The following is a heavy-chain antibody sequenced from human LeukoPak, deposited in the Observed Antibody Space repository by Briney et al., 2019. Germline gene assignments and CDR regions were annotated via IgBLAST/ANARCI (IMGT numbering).Heavy chain of an antibody. CDR1: GYTFTGYY. CDR3: ARDPHYYDSSGYYELWN. CDR2: INPNSGGT. V-gene: IGHV1-2*02. J-gene: IGHJ4*02. Sequence: ASVKVSCKASGYTFTGYYMHWVRQAPGQGLEWMGWINPNSGGTYYAQKLQGRVTMTTDTSTSTAYMELRSLRSDDTAVYYCARDPHYYDSSGYYELWNWGQGTLVTVSS. D-gene: IGHD3-22*01.